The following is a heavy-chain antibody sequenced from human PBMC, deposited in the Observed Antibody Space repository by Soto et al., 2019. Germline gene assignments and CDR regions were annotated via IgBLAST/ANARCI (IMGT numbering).Heavy chain of an antibody. CDR3: XKDASSWFYYYYGMDV. Sequence: QIQLVQSGPEVRKPGASVKVSCKASGYIFSNFGISWVRQAPGQGLEWMGWISGYNDNTNYAQKFQDRVRMTTDIXXXXXXXXXXXXXXXXXXXXXXXKDASSWFYYYYGMDVWGQGTTVTVSS. V-gene: IGHV1-18*01. CDR1: GYIFSNFG. D-gene: IGHD2-2*01. J-gene: IGHJ6*02. CDR2: ISGYNDNT.